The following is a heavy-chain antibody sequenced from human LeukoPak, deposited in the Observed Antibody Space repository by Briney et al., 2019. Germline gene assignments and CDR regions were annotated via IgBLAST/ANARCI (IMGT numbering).Heavy chain of an antibody. CDR1: GFTFSSYE. V-gene: IGHV3-48*03. J-gene: IGHJ6*02. Sequence: GGSLRLSCAASGFTFSSYEMNWVRQAPGKELEWVSYISSSGSTIYYADSVKGRFTISRDNAKNSLYLQMNSLRAEDTAVYYCARRPFSDYYYGMDVWGQGTTVTVSS. CDR2: ISSSGSTI. CDR3: ARRPFSDYYYGMDV. D-gene: IGHD3-16*01.